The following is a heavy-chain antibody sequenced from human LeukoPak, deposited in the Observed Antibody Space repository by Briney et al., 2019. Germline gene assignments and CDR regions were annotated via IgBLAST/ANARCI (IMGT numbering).Heavy chain of an antibody. CDR1: GGTFIRYA. J-gene: IGHJ4*02. Sequence: ASVKVSCKASGGTFIRYAISWVRQAPGQGLEWMGWISAYNGNTNYAQKLQGRVTMTTDTSTSTAYMELRSLRSDDTAVYYCARDAGGPPGGYWGQGTLVTVSS. V-gene: IGHV1-18*01. CDR3: ARDAGGPPGGY. CDR2: ISAYNGNT. D-gene: IGHD3-16*01.